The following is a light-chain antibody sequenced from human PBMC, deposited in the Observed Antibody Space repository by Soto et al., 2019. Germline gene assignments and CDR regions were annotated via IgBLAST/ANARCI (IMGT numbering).Light chain of an antibody. CDR2: GAS. V-gene: IGKV3-20*01. CDR3: QQYHTSPLL. Sequence: EIALTQSPGTLSLSPGERATLACRASQSVRSNYLAWYQQKPGQAPRLLIYGASSRATGIPDRFSGSGSGTDFTLTISRVEPEDLAVYYCQQYHTSPLLFGQGTKVEIK. CDR1: QSVRSNY. J-gene: IGKJ1*01.